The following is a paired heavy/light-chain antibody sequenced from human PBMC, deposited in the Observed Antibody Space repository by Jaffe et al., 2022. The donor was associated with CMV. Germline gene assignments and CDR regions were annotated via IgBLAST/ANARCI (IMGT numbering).Heavy chain of an antibody. J-gene: IGHJ3*02. Sequence: QVQLVESGGGVVQPGRSLRLSCAASGFTFSSYGMHWVRQAPGKGLEWVAVIWYDGSNKYYADSVKGRFTISRDNSKNTLYLQMNSLRAEDTAVYYCARIIVPYYYDSSGYPNDAFDIWGQGTMVTVSS. D-gene: IGHD3-22*01. V-gene: IGHV3-33*01. CDR2: IWYDGSNK. CDR3: ARIIVPYYYDSSGYPNDAFDI. CDR1: GFTFSSYG.
Light chain of an antibody. V-gene: IGLV2-23*02. CDR2: EVS. CDR1: SSDVGSYNL. CDR3: CSYAGSPVV. Sequence: QSALTQPASVSGSPGQSITISCTGTSSDVGSYNLVSWYQQHPGKAPKLMIYEVSKRPSGVSNRFSGSKSGNTASLTISGLQAEDEADYYCCSYAGSPVVFGGGTKLTVL. J-gene: IGLJ2*01.